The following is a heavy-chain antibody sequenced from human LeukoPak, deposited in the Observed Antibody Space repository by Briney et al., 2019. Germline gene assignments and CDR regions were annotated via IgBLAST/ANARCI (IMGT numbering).Heavy chain of an antibody. V-gene: IGHV4-59*01. J-gene: IGHJ3*02. Sequence: SETLSLTCTVSGGSISSYYWSWIRQPPGKGLEWIGYIYYSGSTTYNPSLKSRVTISVDTSKNQFSLKLSSVTAADTAVYYCARARPGPDAFDIWGQGTMVTVSS. CDR1: GGSISSYY. CDR3: ARARPGPDAFDI. CDR2: IYYSGST.